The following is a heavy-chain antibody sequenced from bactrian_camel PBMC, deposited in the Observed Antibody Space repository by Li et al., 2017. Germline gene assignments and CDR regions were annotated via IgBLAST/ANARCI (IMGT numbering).Heavy chain of an antibody. CDR1: GYRYSSAA. J-gene: IGHJ4*01. Sequence: QLVESGGGSVQAGESLRLSCVVSGYRYSSAACMGWFRQVPGKEREGVAAINSDGRTTYADSVKGRFAISQDNAKNTLDLQMNSLKPEDTAMYYFAQGWGQIAALTIVPPGQGTQVTVS. D-gene: IGHD4*01. V-gene: IGHV3S53*01. CDR2: INSDGRT.